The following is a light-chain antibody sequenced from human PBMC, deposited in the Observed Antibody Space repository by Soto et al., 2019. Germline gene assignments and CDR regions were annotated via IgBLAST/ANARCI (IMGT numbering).Light chain of an antibody. V-gene: IGKV1-5*03. J-gene: IGKJ1*01. CDR3: QQYNSYWWT. CDR1: QSISSW. Sequence: DIQMTQSPSTLSASVGDRVTITCRASQSISSWLAWFQQKPGKAPKLLIYKASNLDSGVPSRFSGSGSGTVFNLTISALHDDDFATYYCQQYNSYWWTIGQGTKVEI. CDR2: KAS.